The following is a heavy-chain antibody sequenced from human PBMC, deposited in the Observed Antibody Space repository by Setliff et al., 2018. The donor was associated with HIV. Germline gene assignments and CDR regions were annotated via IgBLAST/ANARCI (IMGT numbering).Heavy chain of an antibody. CDR3: ARLSLSLVRGIINSGDRFFDY. J-gene: IGHJ4*02. CDR2: IYYSGTT. Sequence: SETLSLTCAVSGASVNSNNYYWGWIRQPPGKGLEWIASIYYSGTTYYNPSLKSRVTISVDTSKNQFSLKLSSVTAADTAVYYCARLSLSLVRGIINSGDRFFDYWGQGSLVTVSS. V-gene: IGHV4-39*01. D-gene: IGHD3-10*01. CDR1: GASVNSNNYY.